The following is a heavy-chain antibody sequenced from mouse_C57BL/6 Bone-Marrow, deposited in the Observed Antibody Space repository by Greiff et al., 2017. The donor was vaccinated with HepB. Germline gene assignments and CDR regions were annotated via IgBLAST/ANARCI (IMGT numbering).Heavy chain of an antibody. J-gene: IGHJ1*03. Sequence: QVQLQQPGTELVKPGASVKLSCKASGYTFTSYWMHWVKQRPGQGLEWIGNINPSNGGTNYNEKFKVKATLTIDKSSSTAYMQLSSLTSEDSAVYYCARREYYGSSWYFDVWGTGTTVTVSS. CDR2: INPSNGGT. CDR1: GYTFTSYW. CDR3: ARREYYGSSWYFDV. D-gene: IGHD1-1*01. V-gene: IGHV1-53*01.